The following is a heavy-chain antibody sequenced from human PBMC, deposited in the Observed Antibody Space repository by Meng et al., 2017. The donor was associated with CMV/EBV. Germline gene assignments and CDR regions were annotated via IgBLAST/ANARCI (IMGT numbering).Heavy chain of an antibody. D-gene: IGHD2-15*01. CDR3: ASNHLLYPLDY. Sequence: ASVKVSCKASGGTFSSYAISWVRQAPGQGLEWMGWFNPNSGGTNYAQKFQGRVTMIRDTSISTAYMELSRLRSDDTAVYYCASNHLLYPLDYWGQGTLVTVSS. CDR1: GGTFSSYA. CDR2: FNPNSGGT. V-gene: IGHV1-2*02. J-gene: IGHJ4*02.